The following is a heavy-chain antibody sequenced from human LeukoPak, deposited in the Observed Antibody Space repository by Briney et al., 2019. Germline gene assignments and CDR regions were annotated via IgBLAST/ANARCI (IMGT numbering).Heavy chain of an antibody. V-gene: IGHV4-59*08. J-gene: IGHJ4*02. CDR1: GGSINTYF. Sequence: SETLSLTCTVSGGSINTYFWSWIRQPPGKGLEWIGYIYYSGSTNYNPSLKSRVTISVDTSQNQFSLKLSSVTAADTALYYCASAWEALGKFDFWGQGTLVTVSS. D-gene: IGHD1-26*01. CDR2: IYYSGST. CDR3: ASAWEALGKFDF.